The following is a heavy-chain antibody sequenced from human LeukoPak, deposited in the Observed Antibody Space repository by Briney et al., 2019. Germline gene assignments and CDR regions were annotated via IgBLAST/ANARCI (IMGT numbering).Heavy chain of an antibody. CDR1: GFPFSAYA. J-gene: IGHJ4*02. CDR2: IRGSGDPA. CDR3: ASQRYTMVRGVIEWPFDY. D-gene: IGHD3-10*01. Sequence: GGSLRLSCVASGFPFSAYAMSWVRQAPNKGLEWVSGIRGSGDPAYYAESVKGRFTISRDNSKNTLYLQMNSLRAEDTAVCYRASQRYTMVRGVIEWPFDYWGQGTLVTVSS. V-gene: IGHV3-23*01.